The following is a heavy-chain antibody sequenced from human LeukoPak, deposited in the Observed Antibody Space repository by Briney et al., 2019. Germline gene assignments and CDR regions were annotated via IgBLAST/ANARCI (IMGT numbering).Heavy chain of an antibody. CDR1: GFTFSSYA. J-gene: IGHJ6*03. CDR2: ISGSGGST. CDR3: TTDPAPHYYYYMDV. V-gene: IGHV3-23*01. Sequence: PGGSLRLSCAASGFTFSSYAMSWVRQTPGKGLEWVSAISGSGGSTYYADSVKGRFTISRDNSKNTLYLQMNSLKTEDTAVYYCTTDPAPHYYYYMDVWGKGTTVTISS.